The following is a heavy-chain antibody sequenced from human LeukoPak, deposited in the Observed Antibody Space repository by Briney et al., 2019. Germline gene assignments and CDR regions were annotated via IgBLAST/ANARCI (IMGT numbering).Heavy chain of an antibody. J-gene: IGHJ4*02. CDR1: GGTFSSYA. CDR2: IIPIFGTA. CDR3: ARTCIAVAGTKQCYFDY. D-gene: IGHD6-19*01. V-gene: IGHV1-69*06. Sequence: LVKVSCKASGGTFSSYAISWVRQAPGQGLEWMGGIIPIFGTADYAQKFQGRVTITADKSTSTAYMELSSLRSEDTAVYYCARTCIAVAGTKQCYFDYWGQGTLVTVSS.